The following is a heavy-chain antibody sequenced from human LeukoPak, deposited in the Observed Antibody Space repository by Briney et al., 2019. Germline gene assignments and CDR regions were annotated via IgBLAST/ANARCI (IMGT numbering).Heavy chain of an antibody. Sequence: GGSLRLSCAVSGFTFSSYSMNWVRRAPGKGLEWVSYIGSSVSTRYYADSVKGRFTISRDNGKHSLYLQMNSLRAEDTAVYYCAREGSDFWSGYSKGYFDYWGQGTMVTVSS. V-gene: IGHV3-48*01. D-gene: IGHD3-3*01. CDR3: AREGSDFWSGYSKGYFDY. J-gene: IGHJ4*02. CDR1: GFTFSSYS. CDR2: IGSSVSTR.